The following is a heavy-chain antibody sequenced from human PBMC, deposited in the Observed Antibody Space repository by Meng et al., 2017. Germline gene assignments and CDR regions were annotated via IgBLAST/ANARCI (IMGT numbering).Heavy chain of an antibody. D-gene: IGHD6-13*01. Sequence: DPRTRLSNPSGTLSLPSAGSGGSIRGSNWCSWVRQPPGKGLEWIGEIYHSGSTNYNPSLKSRVTISVDKSKNQFSLKLSSVTAADTAVYYCARRGIAAAGNNWFDPWGQGTLVTVSS. J-gene: IGHJ5*02. V-gene: IGHV4-4*02. CDR1: GGSIRGSNW. CDR2: IYHSGST. CDR3: ARRGIAAAGNNWFDP.